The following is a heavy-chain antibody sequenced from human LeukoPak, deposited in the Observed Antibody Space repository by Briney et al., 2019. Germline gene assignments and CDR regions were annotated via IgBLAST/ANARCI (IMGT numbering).Heavy chain of an antibody. CDR3: ARVFMYYYGSGSYSGNWFDP. V-gene: IGHV3-48*03. J-gene: IGHJ5*02. CDR2: ISSSGSTI. D-gene: IGHD3-10*01. Sequence: GGSLRLSCAASGFTFSSYEMNWVRQAPGKGLEWVSYISSSGSTIYYADSVKGRFTISRDNAKNSLYLQMNSLRAEDTAVYYCARVFMYYYGSGSYSGNWFDPWGQGTLVTVSS. CDR1: GFTFSSYE.